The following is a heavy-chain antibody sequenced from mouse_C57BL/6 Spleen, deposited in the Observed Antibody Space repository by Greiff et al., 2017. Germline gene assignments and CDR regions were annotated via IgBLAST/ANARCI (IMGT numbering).Heavy chain of an antibody. D-gene: IGHD2-12*01. V-gene: IGHV14-1*01. CDR1: GFNIKDYY. J-gene: IGHJ1*03. CDR2: IDPEDGDT. Sequence: VQLQQSGAELVRPGASVKLSCTASGFNIKDYYMHWVKQRPEQGLEWIGRIDPEDGDTEYAPKFQGKATLTADTSSNTAYLQLSSLTSEDTAVYYCTTSYRNYWYVDVWGTGTTVTVSA. CDR3: TTSYRNYWYVDV.